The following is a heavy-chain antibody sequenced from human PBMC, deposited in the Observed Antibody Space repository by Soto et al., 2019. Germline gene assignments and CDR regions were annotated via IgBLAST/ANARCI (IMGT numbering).Heavy chain of an antibody. J-gene: IGHJ6*02. Sequence: RLSCAASGFTFSSYGMHWVRQAPGKGLEWVAVIWYDGSNKYYADSVKGRFTISRDNSKNTLYLQMNSLRAEDTAVYYCARDRLERWSYYYYGMDVWGQGTTVTVSS. CDR3: ARDRLERWSYYYYGMDV. D-gene: IGHD1-1*01. CDR2: IWYDGSNK. CDR1: GFTFSSYG. V-gene: IGHV3-33*01.